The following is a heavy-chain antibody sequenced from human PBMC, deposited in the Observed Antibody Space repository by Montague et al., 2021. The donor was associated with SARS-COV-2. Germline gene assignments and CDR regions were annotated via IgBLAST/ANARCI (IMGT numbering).Heavy chain of an antibody. J-gene: IGHJ4*01. Sequence: SETLSLTCTVSGGSISSSSYYWGWIRQPPGKGLEWIGCIYYSGSTYYNPSLQSRVTISVDTSKKQFSLKLSSVTAADTAVYYCARETDTSGWFQQFDYWGQGTLVTVSS. D-gene: IGHD6-19*01. CDR2: IYYSGST. V-gene: IGHV4-39*01. CDR3: ARETDTSGWFQQFDY. CDR1: GGSISSSSYY.